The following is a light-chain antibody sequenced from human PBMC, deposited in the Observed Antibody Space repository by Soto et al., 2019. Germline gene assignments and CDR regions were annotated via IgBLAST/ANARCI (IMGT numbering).Light chain of an antibody. V-gene: IGLV2-14*01. CDR1: NSDVGGYNF. CDR2: DVT. Sequence: QSALTQPASVSGSPGQSITISCTGTNSDVGGYNFVSWYQQHPGKVPKLRIYDVTNRPSGVSNRFSGSKSGNTASLTISGLQAEDEADYYCSSYTSSSTLVFGTGTKLTVL. J-gene: IGLJ1*01. CDR3: SSYTSSSTLV.